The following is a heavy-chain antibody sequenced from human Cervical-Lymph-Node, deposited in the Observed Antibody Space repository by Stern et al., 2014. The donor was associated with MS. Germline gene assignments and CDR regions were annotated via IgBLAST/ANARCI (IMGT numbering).Heavy chain of an antibody. J-gene: IGHJ4*01. CDR1: GYRFSSYW. CDR2: IFPGDSDT. D-gene: IGHD2-21*01. CDR3: ARHRGGGDSFDF. Sequence: VQLVESGAEVRKPGESLNISCKGSGYRFSSYWVGWGRQMPGKGLEWMGIIFPGDSDTRYSPSFQGQVTISADKSTNTAYLRWSSLKASDTAMYYCARHRGGGDSFDFWGHGTLVTVSS. V-gene: IGHV5-51*01.